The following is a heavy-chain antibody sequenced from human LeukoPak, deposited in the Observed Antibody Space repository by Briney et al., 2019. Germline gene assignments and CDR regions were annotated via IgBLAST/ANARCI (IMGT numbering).Heavy chain of an antibody. CDR1: GFTFSSYS. Sequence: GGSLRLSCAASGFTFSSYSMNWVRQAPGKGLEWVSSISSSGTYVYYADSVKGRFTISRDNAKNSLSLQMNSLRADDAAVYYCVTSSGRYNWGQGTLVTVSS. J-gene: IGHJ4*02. D-gene: IGHD6-19*01. V-gene: IGHV3-21*01. CDR2: ISSSGTYV. CDR3: VTSSGRYN.